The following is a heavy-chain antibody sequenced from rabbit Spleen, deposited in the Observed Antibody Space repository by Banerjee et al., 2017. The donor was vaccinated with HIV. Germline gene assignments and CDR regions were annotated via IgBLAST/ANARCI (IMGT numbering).Heavy chain of an antibody. CDR2: IDAGSSGFT. Sequence: QEQLVESGGGLVQPGASLTLTCTASGVSFSISSYMCWVRQAPGKGLEWITCIDAGSSGFTYFATWAKGRFAISKPSSTTVTLQMTRLTAADTATYFCARDTSSSFSSYGMDLWGPGTLVT. CDR1: GVSFSISSY. V-gene: IGHV1S45*01. J-gene: IGHJ6*01. D-gene: IGHD1-1*01. CDR3: ARDTSSSFSSYGMDL.